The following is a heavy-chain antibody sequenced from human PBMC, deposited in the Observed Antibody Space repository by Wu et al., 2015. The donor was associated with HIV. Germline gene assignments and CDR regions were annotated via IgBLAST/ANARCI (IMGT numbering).Heavy chain of an antibody. Sequence: QVQLVQSGAEVKKPGSSVKVSCKASGGTFSSYAISWVRQAPGQGLEWMGGIIPIFGTANYAQKFQGRVTITTDESTSTAYMELSSLRSEDTAVYYCARYDVAVADPSGPNFDYWGQGTLVTVSS. V-gene: IGHV1-69*05. D-gene: IGHD6-19*01. J-gene: IGHJ4*02. CDR1: GGTFSSYA. CDR3: ARYDVAVADPSGPNFDY. CDR2: IIPIFGTA.